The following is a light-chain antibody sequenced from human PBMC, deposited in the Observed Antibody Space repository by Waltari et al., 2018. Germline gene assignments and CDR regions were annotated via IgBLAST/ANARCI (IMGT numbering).Light chain of an antibody. CDR1: IGSIAGSY. CDR2: EDD. V-gene: IGLV6-57*03. CDR3: QSYDSSGQVV. Sequence: LTQPASVSGSPGQSITISCTRSIGSIAGSYVQCYHQRPGSAPTTVFYEDDERPSGVADRFSGSIDRSSNSASLTISGLKTEDEADYHCQSYDSSGQVVFGGGTRLTVL. J-gene: IGLJ2*01.